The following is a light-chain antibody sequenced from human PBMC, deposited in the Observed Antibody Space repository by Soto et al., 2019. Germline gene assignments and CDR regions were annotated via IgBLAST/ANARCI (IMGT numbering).Light chain of an antibody. Sequence: EVVLTQSPGTLSLSPGERATLSCRASQSINGNFLVWYQQKLGQAPRLLIFAASSRATGIPDRFSSSGSGTDFTLTITRLEPEDFAVYYCQQYGGSPRTFGQGTKVDIK. CDR1: QSINGNF. CDR3: QQYGGSPRT. J-gene: IGKJ1*01. V-gene: IGKV3-20*01. CDR2: AAS.